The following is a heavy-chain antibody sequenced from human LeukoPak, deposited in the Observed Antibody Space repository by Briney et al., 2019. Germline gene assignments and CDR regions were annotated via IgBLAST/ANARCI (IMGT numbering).Heavy chain of an antibody. CDR1: GGSFSGYY. CDR2: IYYSGNT. D-gene: IGHD3-10*01. CDR3: ASNLLWFGD. V-gene: IGHV4-34*01. Sequence: SETLSLTCAVYGGSFSGYYWSWIRQPPGKGLEWIGSIYYSGNTYYNASLKSQVSISIDTSKNQFSLRLTSVTAADTAVYYCASNLLWFGDWGQGTLVTVSS. J-gene: IGHJ4*02.